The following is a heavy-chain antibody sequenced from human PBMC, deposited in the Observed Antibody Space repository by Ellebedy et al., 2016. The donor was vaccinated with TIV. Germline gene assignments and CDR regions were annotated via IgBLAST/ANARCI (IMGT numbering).Heavy chain of an antibody. CDR3: VRGWYSSGHCDVFAM. CDR1: GITFSDSV. J-gene: IGHJ3*02. D-gene: IGHD6-19*01. Sequence: GGSLRLSXVGFGITFSDSVMHWVRQEPGKGLDWVAGISVDGRAVHYPDSVKGRFTISRDNAQNTVYLQMNSLRLEDTAVYYCVRGWYSSGHCDVFAMWGQGTIVTVSS. CDR2: ISVDGRAV. V-gene: IGHV3-30*03.